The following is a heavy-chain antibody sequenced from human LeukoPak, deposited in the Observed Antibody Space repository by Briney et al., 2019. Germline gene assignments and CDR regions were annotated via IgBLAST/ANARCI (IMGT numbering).Heavy chain of an antibody. J-gene: IGHJ5*02. D-gene: IGHD3-22*01. CDR1: GFTFSNYW. Sequence: SGGSLRLSCAASGFTFSNYWMHWVRHAPGKGLVWVSRINSDGINTSYADSVKGRFTISRDNVKNTLNLQMNSLRAEDTAVYYCARDLGQYYDTSDNWFDPWGQGTLVTVS. CDR3: ARDLGQYYDTSDNWFDP. V-gene: IGHV3-74*01. CDR2: INSDGINT.